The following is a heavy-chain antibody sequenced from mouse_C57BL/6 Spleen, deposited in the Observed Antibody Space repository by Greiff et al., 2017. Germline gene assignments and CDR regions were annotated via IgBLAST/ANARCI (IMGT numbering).Heavy chain of an antibody. J-gene: IGHJ2*01. CDR2: IDPSDSET. V-gene: IGHV1-52*01. D-gene: IGHD2-2*01. Sequence: QVQLQQPVAELVRPGSSVKLSCKASGYTFTSYWMHWVKQRPIQGLEWIGNIDPSDSETHYNQKFKDKATLTVDKSSSTAYMQLSSLTSEDSAVYYCARHGYYWDYWGQGTTLTVSS. CDR3: ARHGYYWDY. CDR1: GYTFTSYW.